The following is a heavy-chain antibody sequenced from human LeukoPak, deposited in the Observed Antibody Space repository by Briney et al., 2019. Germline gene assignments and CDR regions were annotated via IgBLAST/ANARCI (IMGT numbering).Heavy chain of an antibody. CDR3: AKESPFGRGMDV. Sequence: GGSLRLSCAASGFTFSNYWMHWVRQVPGKGLVWVSRINPGGSSTTYADSVKGRFTISRDNAKNTLYLQMNSLRAEDTAVYYCAKESPFGRGMDVWGQGTTVTVSS. J-gene: IGHJ6*02. V-gene: IGHV3-74*01. CDR2: INPGGSST. CDR1: GFTFSNYW. D-gene: IGHD3-10*01.